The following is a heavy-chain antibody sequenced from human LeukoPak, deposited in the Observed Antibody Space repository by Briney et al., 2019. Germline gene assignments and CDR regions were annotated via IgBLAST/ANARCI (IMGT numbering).Heavy chain of an antibody. CDR2: IYSSGST. D-gene: IGHD5-12*01. CDR1: GGSIGSYH. Sequence: SETLSLTCTVSGGSIGSYHWSWIRQPPGKGLQWIGFIYSSGSTSYNPSLKSRVTISVDTSKNQFSLRLSSVTSADTAVYYCARGHSGYDYAFDIWGRGTMVTVSP. V-gene: IGHV4-59*01. CDR3: ARGHSGYDYAFDI. J-gene: IGHJ3*02.